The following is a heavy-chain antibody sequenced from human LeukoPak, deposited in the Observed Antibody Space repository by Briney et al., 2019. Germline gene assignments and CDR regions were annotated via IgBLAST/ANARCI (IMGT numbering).Heavy chain of an antibody. V-gene: IGHV4-34*01. CDR1: GGSFSGYY. Sequence: SETLSLTCAVYGGSFSGYYWSWIRQPPGKGLEWIGEINHNGSNNYNPSLKGRVTISVDTSKNQFSLKLSSVTAADTAVYYCARLWRDGYSTYYYYYYMDVWGKGTTVTISS. D-gene: IGHD5-24*01. J-gene: IGHJ6*03. CDR3: ARLWRDGYSTYYYYYYMDV. CDR2: INHNGSN.